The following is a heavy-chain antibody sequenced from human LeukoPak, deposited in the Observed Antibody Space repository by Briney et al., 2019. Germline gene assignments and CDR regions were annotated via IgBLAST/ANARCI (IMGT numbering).Heavy chain of an antibody. V-gene: IGHV4-4*07. J-gene: IGHJ6*02. D-gene: IGHD3-10*01. CDR2: IYTSGST. Sequence: PSETLSLTCTVSGGSISSYYWSWIRQPAGKGLEWIGRIYTSGSTNYNPSLKSRVTMSVDTSKNQFSLKLSSVTAADTAVYYCASSAKILPWFGELPDYYGMDVWGQGTTVTVSS. CDR3: ASSAKILPWFGELPDYYGMDV. CDR1: GGSISSYY.